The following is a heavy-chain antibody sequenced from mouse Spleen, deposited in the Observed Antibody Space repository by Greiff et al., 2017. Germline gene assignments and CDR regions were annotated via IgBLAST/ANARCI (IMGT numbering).Heavy chain of an antibody. CDR2: INPSNGGT. CDR1: GYTFTSYW. J-gene: IGHJ3*01. D-gene: IGHD1-1*01. V-gene: IGHV1-53*01. CDR3: AREGYYGTGFAY. Sequence: VKLQQPGTELVKPGASVKLSCKASGYTFTSYWMHWVQQRPGQGLEWIGNINPSNGGTNYNEKFKSKATLTVDKSSSTAYMQLSSLTSEDSAVYYCAREGYYGTGFAYWGQGTLVTVSA.